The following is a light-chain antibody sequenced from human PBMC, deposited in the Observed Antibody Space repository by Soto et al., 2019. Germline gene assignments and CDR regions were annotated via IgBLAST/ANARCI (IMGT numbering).Light chain of an antibody. V-gene: IGKV1-5*01. CDR2: DVS. CDR3: QQYHRYSN. Sequence: DIQMNQAPSTISASVGDSVTITCRASQSINAWLAWYQQKPGKAPKLLIYDVSTLDSGVPSRFSGSASGTEFTLTISSLESDDFATYYCQQYHRYSNFCQVTRVDIK. J-gene: IGKJ1*01. CDR1: QSINAW.